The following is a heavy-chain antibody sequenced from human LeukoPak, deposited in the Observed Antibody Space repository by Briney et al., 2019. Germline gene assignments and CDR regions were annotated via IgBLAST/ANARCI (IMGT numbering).Heavy chain of an antibody. J-gene: IGHJ4*02. Sequence: GGSLRLSCAASGFTFSSYAMHWVRQAPGKGLEWVAVISYDGSNKYYADSVKGRFTISRDNSKNTLYLQMNSLRAEDTAVYYCAREFETTVTTRGDYWGQGTLVTVSS. CDR1: GFTFSSYA. CDR3: AREFETTVTTRGDY. D-gene: IGHD4-17*01. CDR2: ISYDGSNK. V-gene: IGHV3-30-3*01.